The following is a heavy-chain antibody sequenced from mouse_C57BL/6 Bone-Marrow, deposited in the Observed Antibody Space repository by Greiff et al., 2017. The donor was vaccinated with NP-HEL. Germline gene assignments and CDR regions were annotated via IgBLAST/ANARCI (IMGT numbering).Heavy chain of an antibody. Sequence: QVQLQQPGAELVKPGASVKLSCKASGYTFTTYWMQWVKQRPGQGLEWIGEIDPSDSSTNYNQKFKGKATLTVDTSSSTANMQLSSLTSEDSAVYYCARKAYYGRSYECAYWGQGTLVTVSA. CDR2: IDPSDSST. V-gene: IGHV1-50*01. J-gene: IGHJ3*01. CDR1: GYTFTTYW. CDR3: ARKAYYGRSYECAY. D-gene: IGHD1-1*01.